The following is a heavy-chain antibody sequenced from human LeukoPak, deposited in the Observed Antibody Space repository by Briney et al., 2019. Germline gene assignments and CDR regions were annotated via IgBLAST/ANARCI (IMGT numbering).Heavy chain of an antibody. CDR2: IKQDGSEK. J-gene: IGHJ1*01. CDR1: GFTFSSYW. D-gene: IGHD3-9*01. CDR3: ARDILTGSQSRFQH. Sequence: GGSLRLSCAASGFTFSSYWMSWVRQAPGKGLEWVANIKQDGSEKYYVDSVKGRFTISRDNAKNSLYLQMNSLRAEDTAVYYCARDILTGSQSRFQHWGQGTLVTVSS. V-gene: IGHV3-7*01.